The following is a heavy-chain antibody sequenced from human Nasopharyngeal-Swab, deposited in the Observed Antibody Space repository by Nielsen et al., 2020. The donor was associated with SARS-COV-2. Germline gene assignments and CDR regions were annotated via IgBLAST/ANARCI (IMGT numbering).Heavy chain of an antibody. CDR1: GYSISSGYY. CDR3: ARELSNTPKYNWFDP. V-gene: IGHV4-38-2*02. Sequence: GSLRLSCTVSGYSISSGYYWAWIRQPPGKGLEWIGSIYHGGSTYYTPSLESRVTISVDTSNNHFSLKLTPVTAADTAVYYCARELSNTPKYNWFDPWGQGTLVTVSS. D-gene: IGHD5-18*01. CDR2: IYHGGST. J-gene: IGHJ5*02.